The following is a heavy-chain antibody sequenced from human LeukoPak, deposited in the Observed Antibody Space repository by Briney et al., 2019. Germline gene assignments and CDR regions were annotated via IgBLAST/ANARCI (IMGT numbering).Heavy chain of an antibody. J-gene: IGHJ4*02. CDR2: ISGSGGGT. Sequence: GGSLRLSCAASGFTISNYAMSWLRQAPGKGLEWVSVISGSGGGTYYADSVKGRFTVSRDNSKNTLFLQMNSLRAEDTAVYYCATGLSENLRWYFGYWGQGTLVTVSS. CDR3: ATGLSENLRWYFGY. V-gene: IGHV3-23*01. D-gene: IGHD4-23*01. CDR1: GFTISNYA.